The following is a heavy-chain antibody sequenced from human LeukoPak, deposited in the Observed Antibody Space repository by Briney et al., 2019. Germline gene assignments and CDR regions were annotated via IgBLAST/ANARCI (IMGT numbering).Heavy chain of an antibody. CDR3: ARAFGSDRWFDY. CDR2: MYYSGST. D-gene: IGHD3-10*01. V-gene: IGHV4-31*03. CDR1: GGSISSGGYY. J-gene: IGHJ4*02. Sequence: SETLSLTCTVSGGSISSGGYYWSWIRQHPGKGLEWIGYMYYSGSTYYNPSLKSRVTISVDTSKNQFSLKLSSVTPADTAVYYCARAFGSDRWFDYWGQGTLVTVSS.